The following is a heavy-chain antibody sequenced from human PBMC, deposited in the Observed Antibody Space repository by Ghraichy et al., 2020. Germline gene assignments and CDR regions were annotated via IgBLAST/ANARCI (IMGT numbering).Heavy chain of an antibody. V-gene: IGHV3-7*04. D-gene: IGHD6-19*01. CDR2: IKEDESKE. Sequence: ESLNISCAASGFTFNSYWMSWVRQAPGKGLEWVATIKEDESKEYYVDSVKGRFTISRDNARNSLYLQLTSLRAEDTAVYYCARDPDNGWILGDSWGQGTLVTVSS. CDR3: ARDPDNGWILGDS. CDR1: GFTFNSYW. J-gene: IGHJ4*02.